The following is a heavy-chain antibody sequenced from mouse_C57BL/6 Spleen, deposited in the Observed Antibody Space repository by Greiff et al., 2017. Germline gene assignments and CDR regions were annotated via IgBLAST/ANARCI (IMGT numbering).Heavy chain of an antibody. D-gene: IGHD2-3*01. CDR2: IYPGGGYT. J-gene: IGHJ1*03. V-gene: IGHV1-63*01. Sequence: VQLQQPGAELVRPGTSVKMSCKASGYTFTNYWIGWAKQRPGHGLEWIGDIYPGGGYTNYNETFKGKATLTADKSSSTAYMQFSSLTSEDAAMYYCARADGYYVDWYFDVWGTGTTVTVSS. CDR1: GYTFTNYW. CDR3: ARADGYYVDWYFDV.